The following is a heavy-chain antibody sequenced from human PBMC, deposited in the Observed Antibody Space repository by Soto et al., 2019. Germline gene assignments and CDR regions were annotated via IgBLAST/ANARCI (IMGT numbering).Heavy chain of an antibody. V-gene: IGHV4-59*01. D-gene: IGHD3-22*01. CDR2: IYYSGST. J-gene: IGHJ5*02. CDR1: GGSISSYY. CDR3: ARDPYYDSSGYYYWFDP. Sequence: ETLSLTCTVSGGSISSYYWSWIRQPPGKGLEWIGYIYYSGSTNYNPSLKSRVTISVDTSKNQFSLKLSSVTAADTAVYYCARDPYYDSSGYYYWFDPWGQGTLVTVYS.